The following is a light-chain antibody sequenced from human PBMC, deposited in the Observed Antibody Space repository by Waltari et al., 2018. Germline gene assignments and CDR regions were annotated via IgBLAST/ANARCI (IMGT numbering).Light chain of an antibody. Sequence: QFTPSPFSLSSFVRDRIAITCRASQGINNLLAWYQQKPGKAPKLLIYAASTSESGVPSRFSGSGSGTDFTLTISSLQPEDFATYYCQQHNRYPMTFGRGTKVEI. J-gene: IGKJ1*01. V-gene: IGKV1-9*01. CDR1: QGINNL. CDR2: AAS. CDR3: QQHNRYPMT.